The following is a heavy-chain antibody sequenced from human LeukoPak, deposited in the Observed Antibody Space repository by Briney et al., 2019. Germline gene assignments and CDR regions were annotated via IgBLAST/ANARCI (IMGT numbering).Heavy chain of an antibody. CDR2: ISSSSSYI. D-gene: IGHD2-21*02. CDR3: ATSRAYCGGDCYSDWYFDL. J-gene: IGHJ2*01. Sequence: GGSLRLSCAASGFTFSSYSMNWVRQAPGKGLEWVSSISSSSSYIYYADSVKGRFIISRDNAKKSLYLQMNSLRAEDTAVYYCATSRAYCGGDCYSDWYFDLWGRGTLVTVSS. CDR1: GFTFSSYS. V-gene: IGHV3-21*01.